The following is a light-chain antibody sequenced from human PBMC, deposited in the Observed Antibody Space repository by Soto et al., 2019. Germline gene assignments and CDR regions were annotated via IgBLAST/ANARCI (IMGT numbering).Light chain of an antibody. CDR1: QTVGTTY. J-gene: IGKJ1*01. Sequence: EVVLAQSPGTLSLSPGERATLSCRASQTVGTTYLAWYQQKLGQAPRLLIYGASTRATGIPARFSGSGSGTEFTLTISSLQSEDFAVYYCQQYNNWPRTFGQGTKVDI. CDR3: QQYNNWPRT. CDR2: GAS. V-gene: IGKV3-15*01.